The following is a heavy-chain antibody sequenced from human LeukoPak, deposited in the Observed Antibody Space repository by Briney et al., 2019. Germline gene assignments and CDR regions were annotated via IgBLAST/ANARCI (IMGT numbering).Heavy chain of an antibody. Sequence: ASVKVSCKASGYTFTGYYMHWVRQAPGQGLEWMGWINPNSGGTNYAQKFQGRVTMTRDTSISTAYMELSRLRSDDTAVYNCARASYYDFWKGFDPWGQGTLVTVSS. CDR1: GYTFTGYY. CDR2: INPNSGGT. CDR3: ARASYYDFWKGFDP. J-gene: IGHJ5*02. D-gene: IGHD3-3*01. V-gene: IGHV1-2*02.